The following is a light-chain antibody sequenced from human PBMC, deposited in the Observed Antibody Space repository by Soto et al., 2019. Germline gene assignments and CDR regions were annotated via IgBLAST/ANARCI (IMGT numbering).Light chain of an antibody. CDR1: SSDVGGYNY. CDR3: SSYTSSSTRV. V-gene: IGLV2-14*03. J-gene: IGLJ1*01. CDR2: DVS. Sequence: QSVLTQPASVSGSPGQSITISCTGTSSDVGGYNYVSWYQQHPGKVPKLMIYDVSNRPSGVSYRFSGSKSGNTASLTISGLQADDEADYYCSSYTSSSTRVFGTGTQLTVL.